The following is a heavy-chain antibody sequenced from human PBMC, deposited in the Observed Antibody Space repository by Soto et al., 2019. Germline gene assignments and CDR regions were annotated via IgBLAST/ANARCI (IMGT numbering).Heavy chain of an antibody. J-gene: IGHJ3*02. CDR1: GYTFTSHW. D-gene: IGHD1-26*01. Sequence: GESLKISCKTSGYTFTSHWINWVRQVPGKGLEWVGQIDPSDSYFGYSSSMQGHVSISVDESISTAYLQWSSLKASDSAIYYCARREWEPGALEIWGQGTLVTVSS. V-gene: IGHV5-10-1*01. CDR3: ARREWEPGALEI. CDR2: IDPSDSYF.